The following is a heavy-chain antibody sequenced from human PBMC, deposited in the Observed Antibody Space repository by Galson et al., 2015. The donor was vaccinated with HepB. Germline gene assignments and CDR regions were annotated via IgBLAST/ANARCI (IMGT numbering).Heavy chain of an antibody. D-gene: IGHD6-13*01. V-gene: IGHV3-21*01. J-gene: IGHJ6*02. CDR3: ARGRIAAAGMVDSRYYYYYGMDV. Sequence: SLRLSCAASGFTFSSYSMNWVRQAPGKGLEWVSSISSSSSYIYYADSVKGRFTISRDNAKNSLYLQMNSLRAEDTAVYYCARGRIAAAGMVDSRYYYYYGMDVWGQGTTVTVSS. CDR1: GFTFSSYS. CDR2: ISSSSSYI.